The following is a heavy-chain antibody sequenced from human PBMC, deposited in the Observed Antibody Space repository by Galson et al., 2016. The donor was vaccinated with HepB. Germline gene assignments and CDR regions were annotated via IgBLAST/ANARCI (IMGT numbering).Heavy chain of an antibody. V-gene: IGHV3-9*01. D-gene: IGHD4-23*01. CDR2: IGWNRGTI. CDR1: GFTFDDYG. Sequence: SLRLSCAASGFTFDDYGMHWVRQAPGKGLEWVSGIGWNRGTIGYADSVKGRFTISRDNAKNSLSLQMNSLRAEDTALYYCAKDKWASAVADFDYWGQGTLVTVSS. J-gene: IGHJ4*02. CDR3: AKDKWASAVADFDY.